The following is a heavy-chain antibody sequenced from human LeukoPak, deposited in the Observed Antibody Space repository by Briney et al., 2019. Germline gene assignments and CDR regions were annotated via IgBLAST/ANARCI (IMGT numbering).Heavy chain of an antibody. Sequence: ASVKVSCKASGYTFSNYGISWVRQAPGQGLEWMGWISSKNGNTNYAQKLQGRVTLTTDTSTTTTYMELRSLRSDDTAVYYCARTMVVAATSHYDYWGQGTLVTGSS. J-gene: IGHJ4*02. CDR1: GYTFSNYG. CDR2: ISSKNGNT. CDR3: ARTMVVAATSHYDY. V-gene: IGHV1-18*01. D-gene: IGHD2-15*01.